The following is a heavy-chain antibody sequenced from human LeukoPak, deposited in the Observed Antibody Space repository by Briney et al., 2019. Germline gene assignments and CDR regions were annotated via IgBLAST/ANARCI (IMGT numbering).Heavy chain of an antibody. CDR1: GSSITGFH. J-gene: IGHJ4*02. Sequence: PSGTLSLTCSVSGSSITGFHWGWIRQPPGKGLEWIGYIQASGTTKHNPSLKSRVTISIDTSKAQFSLNVNSVSAADTAMYYCARLDSCGADSCIDSWGQGNLVIVSS. CDR2: IQASGTT. CDR3: ARLDSCGADSCIDS. V-gene: IGHV4-59*01. D-gene: IGHD2-21*01.